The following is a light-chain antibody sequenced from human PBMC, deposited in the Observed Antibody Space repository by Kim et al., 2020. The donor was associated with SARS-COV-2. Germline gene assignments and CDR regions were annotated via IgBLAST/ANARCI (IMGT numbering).Light chain of an antibody. Sequence: SPGERATLSCRASQSVSSSYLAWYQQKPGQAPRLLMYGASSRATGIPDRFSGSGSGTDFTLTISRLEPEDFAVYYCQQYGSSPQTFGQGTKVDIK. CDR2: GAS. J-gene: IGKJ1*01. CDR3: QQYGSSPQT. CDR1: QSVSSSY. V-gene: IGKV3-20*01.